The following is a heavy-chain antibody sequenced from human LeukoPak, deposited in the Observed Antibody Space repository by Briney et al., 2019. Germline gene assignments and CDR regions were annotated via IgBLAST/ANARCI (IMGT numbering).Heavy chain of an antibody. CDR3: VRASILPCLAGYYSDC. V-gene: IGHV1-8*01. Sequence: SSVTVSCKASGYSFSSHDINWVRQATGQGLQRMGWMNPKSGNTDHAQKFQGRVTMSRNTSISVAYLELSSLRSDDTAVYFCVRASILPCLAGYYSDCWGQRTPVTVFS. CDR2: MNPKSGNT. J-gene: IGHJ4*02. D-gene: IGHD5/OR15-5a*01. CDR1: GYSFSSHD.